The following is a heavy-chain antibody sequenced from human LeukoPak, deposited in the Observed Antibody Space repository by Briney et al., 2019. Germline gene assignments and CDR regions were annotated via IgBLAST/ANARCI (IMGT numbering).Heavy chain of an antibody. CDR1: GASISSYY. V-gene: IGHV4-59*01. CDR2: IYYTGRT. J-gene: IGHJ4*02. Sequence: SKTLSLTCNVSGASISSYYWNWIRQPPGKGLEWIGYIYYTGRTNYNPSLSSRVTISVDTSENQFSLKLSSVTAADTAVYYCARAGMGSGWFYWGQGTLVTVSS. CDR3: ARAGMGSGWFY. D-gene: IGHD6-19*01.